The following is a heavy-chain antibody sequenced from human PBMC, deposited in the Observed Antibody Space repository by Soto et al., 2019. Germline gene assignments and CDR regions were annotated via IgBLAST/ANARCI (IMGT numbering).Heavy chain of an antibody. J-gene: IGHJ4*02. Sequence: PSQPMPVTNTVSYGPIINHYWRWIRKTTGRGLEWIGFIYYAGSTYYNPSLKSRVTIAVDRSKNQFSLKLSSVTAADTAVYYCFSVPVAVITHSPPQSDFWLQGSPVLVSS. D-gene: IGHD6-19*01. CDR2: IYYAGST. CDR3: FSVPVAVITHSPPQSDF. V-gene: IGHV4-59*11. CDR1: YGPIINHY.